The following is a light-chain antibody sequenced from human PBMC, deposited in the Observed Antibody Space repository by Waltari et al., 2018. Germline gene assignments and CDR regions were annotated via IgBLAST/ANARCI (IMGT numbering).Light chain of an antibody. V-gene: IGKV4-1*01. CDR3: QQYYDTPWT. CDR2: WAS. CDR1: KSVLYRANSKNY. Sequence: DIVMTQSPDSLSVSLGERATINFKSSKSVLYRANSKNYVAWYQLKSGQPPKLLISWASTRESGVPDRFSGSGSGTSFTLTISSLQAEDVAVYYCQQYYDTPWTFGQGTKVEI. J-gene: IGKJ1*01.